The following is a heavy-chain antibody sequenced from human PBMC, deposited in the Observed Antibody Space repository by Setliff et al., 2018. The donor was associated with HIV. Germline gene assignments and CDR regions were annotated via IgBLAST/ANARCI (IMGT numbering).Heavy chain of an antibody. D-gene: IGHD1-26*01. CDR3: ARGPTVGAADY. Sequence: GASVKVSCKGGFTSYTFSWVRQAPGQGLEWMGWINPYSGGTNYAQKFQGSVTMTRDTSITTAYMELSRLISDDTAVYYCARGPTVGAADYWGQGTLVTVSS. J-gene: IGHJ4*02. V-gene: IGHV1-2*02. CDR1: FTSYT. CDR2: INPYSGGT.